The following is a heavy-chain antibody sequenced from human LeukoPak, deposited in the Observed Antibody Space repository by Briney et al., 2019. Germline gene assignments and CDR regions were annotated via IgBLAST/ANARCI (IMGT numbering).Heavy chain of an antibody. CDR1: AFTFSDYT. CDR3: ARHRTASDY. J-gene: IGHJ4*02. V-gene: IGHV3-21*01. Sequence: GGSLRLSCSASAFTFSDYTMIWVRQAPGKGLEWVSCITTGSTYIYYADSVKGRFTISRDNAKNSLYLQMTSLRAEDAAVYYCARHRTASDYWGQGTLVTVSS. CDR2: ITTGSTYI. D-gene: IGHD3-16*02.